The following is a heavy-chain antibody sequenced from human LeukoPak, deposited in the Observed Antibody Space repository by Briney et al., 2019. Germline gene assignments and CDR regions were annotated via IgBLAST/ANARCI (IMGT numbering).Heavy chain of an antibody. D-gene: IGHD6-13*01. J-gene: IGHJ4*02. CDR3: ASPGYSSSWSGVDFDY. Sequence: ASVKVSCKASGYTFTGYYMHWVRQAPGQGLEWMGWINPNSGGTNYAQKFQGRVTMTRDTSISTAYMELSRLRSDDTAVYYCASPGYSSSWSGVDFDYWGQGTLVTVSS. CDR1: GYTFTGYY. CDR2: INPNSGGT. V-gene: IGHV1-2*02.